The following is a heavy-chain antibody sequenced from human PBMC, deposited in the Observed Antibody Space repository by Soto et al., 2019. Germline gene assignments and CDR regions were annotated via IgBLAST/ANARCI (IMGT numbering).Heavy chain of an antibody. CDR3: ARDINYYDSSGYYYPFDY. CDR1: GYTVPSYY. Sequence: SVEVSCKSSGYTVPSYYMHLLLQAPLQVLEWMGIINPSGGSTSYAQKFQGRVTMTRDTSTSTVYMELSSLRSEDTAVYYCARDINYYDSSGYYYPFDYWGQGTLVTVSS. CDR2: INPSGGST. V-gene: IGHV1-46*01. J-gene: IGHJ4*02. D-gene: IGHD3-22*01.